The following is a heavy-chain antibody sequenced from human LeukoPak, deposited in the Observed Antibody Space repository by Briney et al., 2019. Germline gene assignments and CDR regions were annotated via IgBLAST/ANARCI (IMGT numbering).Heavy chain of an antibody. J-gene: IGHJ5*02. CDR2: IIPILGIA. CDR1: GGTFSSYA. CDR3: ASVYCSSTSCYNAIFDP. Sequence: AASVKVSCKASGGTFSSYAISWVRQAPGQGLESMGRIIPILGIANYAQKFQGRVTITADKSTSTAYMELSSLRSEDTAVYYCASVYCSSTSCYNAIFDPWGQGTLVTVSS. D-gene: IGHD2-2*01. V-gene: IGHV1-69*04.